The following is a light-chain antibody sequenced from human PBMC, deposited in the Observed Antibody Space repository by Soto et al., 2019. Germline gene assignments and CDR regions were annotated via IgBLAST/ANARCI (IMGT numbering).Light chain of an antibody. Sequence: DIVVTQSPLSLPVTPGEPASISCRSSQSLLHSNGYNYLDWYLQKPGQSPQLLIYLGSNRASGVPDRFSGSGSGTDFTLKISRVEAEDVRVYYCMQALQTPPTFGQGTKVEIK. CDR2: LGS. CDR1: QSLLHSNGYNY. J-gene: IGKJ1*01. V-gene: IGKV2-28*01. CDR3: MQALQTPPT.